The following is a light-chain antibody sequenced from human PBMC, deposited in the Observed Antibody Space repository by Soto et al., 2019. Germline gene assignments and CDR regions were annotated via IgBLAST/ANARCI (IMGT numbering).Light chain of an antibody. J-gene: IGKJ2*01. Sequence: DVVMNQSPLSLPVTLGQPASISCRSSQSLAYSDGNTYLNWFQQRPGQSPRRLIYKVSNRDSGVPDRFSGSGSGQDFTLKISRVEAEDVGVYYCMQGTQWPPYTFGQGTKLEIK. CDR1: QSLAYSDGNTY. CDR3: MQGTQWPPYT. CDR2: KVS. V-gene: IGKV2-30*01.